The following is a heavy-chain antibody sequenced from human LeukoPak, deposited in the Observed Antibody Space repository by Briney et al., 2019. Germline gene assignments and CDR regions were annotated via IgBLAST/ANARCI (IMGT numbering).Heavy chain of an antibody. J-gene: IGHJ5*02. Sequence: SETLSLTCTVSGGSISSYYWSWIRQPPGKGLEWIGHIYYSGSTNYNPSLKSRVTISVDTSKNQFSLKLSSVTAADTAVYYCARDLCSSTSCYWFDPWGQGTLVTVSS. V-gene: IGHV4-59*01. D-gene: IGHD2-2*01. CDR2: IYYSGST. CDR1: GGSISSYY. CDR3: ARDLCSSTSCYWFDP.